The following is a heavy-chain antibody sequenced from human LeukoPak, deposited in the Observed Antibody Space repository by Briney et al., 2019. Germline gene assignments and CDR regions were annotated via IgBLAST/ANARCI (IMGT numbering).Heavy chain of an antibody. CDR2: VYNSGTT. V-gene: IGHV4-59*08. CDR1: GASISGYY. Sequence: GALSLTCTVSGASISGYYWSWIRQPPGRGLEWIWYVYNSGTTLYTPSLNSRLTISADTSKSQFSQKLSSVTAADTAVYYCARRRELLRSNWYFDLWGRGTLVTVSP. CDR3: ARRRELLRSNWYFDL. D-gene: IGHD1-26*01. J-gene: IGHJ2*01.